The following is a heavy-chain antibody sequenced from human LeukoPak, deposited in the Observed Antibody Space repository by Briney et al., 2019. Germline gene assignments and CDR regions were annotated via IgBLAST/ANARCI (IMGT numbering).Heavy chain of an antibody. D-gene: IGHD1-1*01. V-gene: IGHV1-2*02. Sequence: ASVKVSCKASGYTFTSYDINWVRQATGQGLEWMGWMNPNSGGTNYAQKFQGRVTMTRDTSISTAYMELSRLRSDDTAVYYCARDLGTDGDYWGQGTLVTVSS. CDR2: MNPNSGGT. CDR1: GYTFTSYD. J-gene: IGHJ4*02. CDR3: ARDLGTDGDY.